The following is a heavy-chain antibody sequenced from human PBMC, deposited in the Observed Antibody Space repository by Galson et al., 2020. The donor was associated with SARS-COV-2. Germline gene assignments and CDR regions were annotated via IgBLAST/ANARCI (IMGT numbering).Heavy chain of an antibody. V-gene: IGHV3-23*01. CDR1: GFTFSSYA. D-gene: IGHD3-9*01. J-gene: IGHJ4*02. CDR3: AKGMFRYFDGGLEY. Sequence: GESLKISCAASGFTFSSYAMSWVRQGPEKGLEWVSAISGDGGSTFDADSVKGRFTISRDNSKNTLYLQMDSLRAEDTALYYCAKGMFRYFDGGLEYWGQGTLVTVSS. CDR2: ISGDGGST.